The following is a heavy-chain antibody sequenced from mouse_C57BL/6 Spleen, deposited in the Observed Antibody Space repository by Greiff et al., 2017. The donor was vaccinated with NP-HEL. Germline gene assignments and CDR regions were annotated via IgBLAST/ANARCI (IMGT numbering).Heavy chain of an antibody. V-gene: IGHV1-61*01. Sequence: QVQLQQPGAELVRPGSSVKLSCKASGYTFTSYWMDWVKQRPGQGLEWIGNIYPSDSETHYNQKFKDKATLTVDKSSSTAYMQLSSLTSEDSAVYYCAREGISTMVTTREYYFDYWGQGTTLTVSS. CDR3: AREGISTMVTTREYYFDY. J-gene: IGHJ2*01. D-gene: IGHD2-2*01. CDR1: GYTFTSYW. CDR2: IYPSDSET.